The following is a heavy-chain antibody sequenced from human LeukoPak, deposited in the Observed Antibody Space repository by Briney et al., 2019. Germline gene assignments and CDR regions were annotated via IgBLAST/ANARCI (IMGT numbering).Heavy chain of an antibody. J-gene: IGHJ3*02. Sequence: PGGSLRLSCAASGFTFSSYAMHWVRQAPGKGLEWVALISYDGSNKYYADSVKGRFTVSRDNSKSTLYLQMYSLKTDDTAVYYCARARYCISTSCRDAFDIWGRGTMVTVSS. CDR1: GFTFSSYA. V-gene: IGHV3-30-3*01. CDR2: ISYDGSNK. CDR3: ARARYCISTSCRDAFDI. D-gene: IGHD2-2*01.